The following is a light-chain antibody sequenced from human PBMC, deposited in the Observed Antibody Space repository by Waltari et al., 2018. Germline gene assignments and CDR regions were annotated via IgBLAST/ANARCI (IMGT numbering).Light chain of an antibody. J-gene: IGLJ3*02. CDR3: SSYTTSYTWV. CDR2: YVN. V-gene: IGLV2-14*03. CDR1: RSDVGGYNY. Sequence: QSALTQPASVSGSPGQSIAISCTGTRSDVGGYNYVSWYQQHPGKAPKLIIYYVNERPAGVSDRFSASQSGNTASLTISGLQAEDEADYYCSSYTTSYTWVFGGGTKLTVL.